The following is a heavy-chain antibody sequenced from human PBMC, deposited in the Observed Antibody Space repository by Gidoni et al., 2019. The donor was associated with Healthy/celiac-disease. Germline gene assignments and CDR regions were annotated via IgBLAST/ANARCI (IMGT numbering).Heavy chain of an antibody. Sequence: VPLLASGGGLVPPGGSLILSFAASGFPFSSYARSWVRQAPGKGLAWVSAISGSGGSTYYADAVKGRFTISRDNSKNTLYLQMNSLRAEDTAVYYCAKGRQPGDYWGQGTLVTVSS. V-gene: IGHV3-23*01. CDR3: AKGRQPGDY. CDR1: GFPFSSYA. J-gene: IGHJ4*02. D-gene: IGHD6-13*01. CDR2: ISGSGGST.